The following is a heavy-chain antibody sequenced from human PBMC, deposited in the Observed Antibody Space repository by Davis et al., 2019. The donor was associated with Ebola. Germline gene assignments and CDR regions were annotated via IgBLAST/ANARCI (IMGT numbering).Heavy chain of an antibody. Sequence: PWGSLRLSCAASGFTFSNYWVNWVRQTPGTGLEWVASIKQDGSDKYYVDSVKGRFTISRDNAKNSLFLQMNSLRADDTTVYYCRTWSTWGQGTLVTVSS. J-gene: IGHJ5*02. CDR2: IKQDGSDK. CDR1: GFTFSNYW. V-gene: IGHV3-7*03. D-gene: IGHD3/OR15-3a*01. CDR3: RTWST.